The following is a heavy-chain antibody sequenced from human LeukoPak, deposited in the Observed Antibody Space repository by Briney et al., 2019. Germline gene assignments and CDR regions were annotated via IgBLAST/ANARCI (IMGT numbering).Heavy chain of an antibody. CDR1: GGSVSSGTYY. CDR3: AGYGSGSYYKAFDF. CDR2: IYYSGST. Sequence: SETLSLTCTASGGSVSSGTYYWSWIRQPPGKGLEWIGYIYYSGSTNYNPSLKSRVTISIDTSKNQFSLKLSSVTAADTAVYYCAGYGSGSYYKAFDFWGQGILVTVSS. J-gene: IGHJ4*02. V-gene: IGHV4-61*01. D-gene: IGHD3-10*01.